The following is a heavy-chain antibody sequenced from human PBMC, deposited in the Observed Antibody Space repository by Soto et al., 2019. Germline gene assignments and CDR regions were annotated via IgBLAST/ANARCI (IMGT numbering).Heavy chain of an antibody. CDR3: ARHPKGGIAAAANYYGMDV. Sequence: SETLSLTCTVSAGSISSYYWSWIRQPPGKGLEWIGYIYYSGSTNYNPSLKSRVTISVDTSKNQFSLKLSSVTAADTAVYYCARHPKGGIAAAANYYGMDVWGQGTTVTVS. CDR1: AGSISSYY. CDR2: IYYSGST. V-gene: IGHV4-59*08. D-gene: IGHD6-13*01. J-gene: IGHJ6*02.